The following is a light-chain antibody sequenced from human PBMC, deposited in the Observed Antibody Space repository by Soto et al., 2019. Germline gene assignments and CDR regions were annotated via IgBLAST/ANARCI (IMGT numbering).Light chain of an antibody. J-gene: IGKJ1*01. Sequence: IQMTQSPSSLSASVGNRVTITCRTSQTVSNYISWYQQKPGKAPYLLIYAASRLESGVPSRFSGSGSGTEFTLTITSLQTEDFATYFCHQSYSTPLTFGQGTKVDIK. CDR3: HQSYSTPLT. CDR1: QTVSNY. CDR2: AAS. V-gene: IGKV1-39*01.